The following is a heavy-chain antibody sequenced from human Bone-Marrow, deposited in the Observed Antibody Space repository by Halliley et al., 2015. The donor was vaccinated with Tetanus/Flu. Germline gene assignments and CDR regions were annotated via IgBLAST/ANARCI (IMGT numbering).Heavy chain of an antibody. CDR1: GYTFTRFD. V-gene: IGHV1-8*01. D-gene: IGHD1-20*01. J-gene: IGHJ4*02. Sequence: QVQLVQSGAEVKKPGASVKVSCKASGYTFTRFDIHWVRQATGQGLEWMGWMNPNSGNSDFAQKFQGRVTLTRNTSISTAYMELSSLRSDDTAVYHCVDNWRWGQGTLVTVSS. CDR2: MNPNSGNS. CDR3: VDNWR.